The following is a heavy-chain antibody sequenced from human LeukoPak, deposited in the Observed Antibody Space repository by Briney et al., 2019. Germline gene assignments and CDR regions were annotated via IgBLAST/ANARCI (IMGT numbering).Heavy chain of an antibody. Sequence: PGGSLRLSCAASGFSVSDNYMSWVRQAPGTGLEWVSVIYSSGSTYYTDSVKGRFTISRDISKNTLFLQMNSLRPEDTAVYYCAREISNPLGHWGQGTLVIVSS. CDR2: IYSSGST. CDR1: GFSVSDNY. V-gene: IGHV3-66*01. D-gene: IGHD3-16*01. CDR3: AREISNPLGH. J-gene: IGHJ4*02.